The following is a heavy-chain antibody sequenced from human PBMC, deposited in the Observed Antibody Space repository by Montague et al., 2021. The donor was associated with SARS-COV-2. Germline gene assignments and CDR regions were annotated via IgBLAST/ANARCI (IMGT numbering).Heavy chain of an antibody. CDR3: ARIFDSSWPTFDY. J-gene: IGHJ4*02. D-gene: IGHD6-13*01. V-gene: IGHV2-70*01. CDR1: GFSLSPSGMC. Sequence: PVLVKPTQTLTLTCTFSGFSLSPSGMCVSWIRQPPGKALEWLALXDWDDDKYYSTSLKTRLTISKDTSKNQVVLTMTNMDPVDTATYYCARIFDSSWPTFDYWGQGTLVTVSS. CDR2: XDWDDDK.